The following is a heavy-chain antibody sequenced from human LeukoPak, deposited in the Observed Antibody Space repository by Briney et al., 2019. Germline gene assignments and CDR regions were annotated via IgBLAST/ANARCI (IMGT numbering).Heavy chain of an antibody. CDR2: IYWNDDK. D-gene: IGHD1-1*01. Sequence: SGPTLVNPTQTLTLTCTFSGFSLSTSGVGVGWIRQPPGKALEWLALIYWNDDKRYSPSLKSRPIITKDTSKNQVVLTMTNMDPVDTATYYCAHTGEDPVRRRVYFYDYWGQGTLVTVSS. CDR1: GFSLSTSGVG. CDR3: AHTGEDPVRRRVYFYDY. V-gene: IGHV2-5*01. J-gene: IGHJ4*02.